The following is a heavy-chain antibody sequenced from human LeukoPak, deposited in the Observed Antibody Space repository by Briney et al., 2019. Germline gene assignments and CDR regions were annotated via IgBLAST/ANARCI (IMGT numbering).Heavy chain of an antibody. CDR2: ISAYNGNT. CDR1: GYTFTSYG. Sequence: ASVKVSCKASGYTFTSYGISWVRQAPGQGLEWMGWISAYNGNTNYAQKLQGRVTMTTDTSTSTAYMELRSLRPDDTAVYYCARDNYYDSSDDAFDIWGQGTMVTVPS. D-gene: IGHD3-22*01. J-gene: IGHJ3*02. CDR3: ARDNYYDSSDDAFDI. V-gene: IGHV1-18*01.